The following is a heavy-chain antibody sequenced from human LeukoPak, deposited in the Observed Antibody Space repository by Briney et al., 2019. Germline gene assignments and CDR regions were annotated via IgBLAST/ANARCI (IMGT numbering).Heavy chain of an antibody. J-gene: IGHJ4*02. D-gene: IGHD1-26*01. Sequence: GGSLRLSCAASGFTFSSYSMNWVRQAPGKGLEWVSYISSSSSTIYYADSVKGRFTISRDNAKNSLYLQMNSLRAEDTAVYYCAKTLVGATGVYWGQGTLVTVSS. V-gene: IGHV3-48*04. CDR2: ISSSSSTI. CDR1: GFTFSSYS. CDR3: AKTLVGATGVY.